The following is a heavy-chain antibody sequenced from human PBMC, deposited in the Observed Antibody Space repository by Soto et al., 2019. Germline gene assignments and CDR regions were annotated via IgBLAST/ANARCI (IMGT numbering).Heavy chain of an antibody. Sequence: QVHLVESGGGVVQPGRSLRLSCAASGFIFSSYGMHWVRQAPGKGLEWVAVIWYDGKNKYHADSVKGRFTISRDNSKNTLYLQMNSLRAEDTAVYYCAKGGGDGYRREFDNWGQGTLVTVSS. D-gene: IGHD5-12*01. J-gene: IGHJ4*02. CDR2: IWYDGKNK. CDR3: AKGGGDGYRREFDN. V-gene: IGHV3-33*06. CDR1: GFIFSSYG.